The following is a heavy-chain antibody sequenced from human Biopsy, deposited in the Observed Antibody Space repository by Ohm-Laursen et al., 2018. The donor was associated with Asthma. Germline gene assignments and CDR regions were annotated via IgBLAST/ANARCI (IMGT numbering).Heavy chain of an antibody. CDR3: ARTYYDFLTGQVIDAFAI. CDR1: GYTFISYA. D-gene: IGHD3-9*01. Sequence: ASVKVSCNASGYTFISYAIHWVRQAPGQRLEWMGWINAGNGNTKYSQKFQGRVTITRDTSASIAYMELSSLRSEDTAVYYCARTYYDFLTGQVIDAFAIWGQGTVVTVSS. J-gene: IGHJ3*02. CDR2: INAGNGNT. V-gene: IGHV1-3*01.